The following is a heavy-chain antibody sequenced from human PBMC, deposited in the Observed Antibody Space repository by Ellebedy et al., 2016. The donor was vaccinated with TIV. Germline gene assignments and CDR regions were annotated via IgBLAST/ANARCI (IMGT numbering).Heavy chain of an antibody. V-gene: IGHV3-33*08. J-gene: IGHJ6*02. CDR3: ARDVLDYYGSGSYYKDYYYYGMDV. Sequence: GGSLRLXXAASGFTFSDYYMSWIRQAPGKGLEWVAVIWYDGSNKYYADSVKGRFTISRDNSKNTLYLQMNSLRAEDTAVYYCARDVLDYYGSGSYYKDYYYYGMDVWGQGTTVTVSS. D-gene: IGHD3-10*01. CDR1: GFTFSDYY. CDR2: IWYDGSNK.